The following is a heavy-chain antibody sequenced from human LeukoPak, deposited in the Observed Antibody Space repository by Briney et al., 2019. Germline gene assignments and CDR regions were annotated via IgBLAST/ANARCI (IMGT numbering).Heavy chain of an antibody. D-gene: IGHD3-10*01. CDR2: INHSGTT. Sequence: SETLSLTCAVYGGSFTEYYWSWIRQPPGKGLEWIGEINHSGTTNFNPSLKSRVTISVDTPKNQFSLKLSSVTAADTAVYYCARVGIDYYGSGKADYWGQGTLVTVSS. V-gene: IGHV4-34*01. CDR1: GGSFTEYY. J-gene: IGHJ4*02. CDR3: ARVGIDYYGSGKADY.